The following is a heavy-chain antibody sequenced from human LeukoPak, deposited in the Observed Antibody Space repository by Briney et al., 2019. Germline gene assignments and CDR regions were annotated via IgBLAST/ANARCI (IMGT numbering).Heavy chain of an antibody. Sequence: SETLSLTCTVSGGSISSGSYYWSWIRQPAGKGLEWIGRIYTSGSTNYNPSLKSRVTISVDTSKNQFSLKLSSVTAADTAVYYGARANGSYYRDVWGKGTTSTISS. CDR2: IYTSGST. J-gene: IGHJ6*03. CDR3: ARANGSYYRDV. CDR1: GGSISSGSYY. D-gene: IGHD3-10*01. V-gene: IGHV4-61*02.